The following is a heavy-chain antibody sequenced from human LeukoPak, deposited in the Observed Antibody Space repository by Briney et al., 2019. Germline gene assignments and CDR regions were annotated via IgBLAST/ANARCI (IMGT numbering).Heavy chain of an antibody. V-gene: IGHV1-18*01. Sequence: ASVKVSCKASGYTFTSYGISWVRQAPGQGLEWMGWTSAYNGNTHYAQKLQGRVTMTTDTSTSTAYMELRSLRSDDTAVYYCARDLRERRSSWLKFDYWGQGTLVTVSS. J-gene: IGHJ4*02. D-gene: IGHD6-13*01. CDR2: TSAYNGNT. CDR1: GYTFTSYG. CDR3: ARDLRERRSSWLKFDY.